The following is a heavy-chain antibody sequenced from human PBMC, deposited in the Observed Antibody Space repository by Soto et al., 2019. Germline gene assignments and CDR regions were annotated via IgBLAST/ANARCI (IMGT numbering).Heavy chain of an antibody. J-gene: IGHJ4*02. Sequence: EVQLLESGGGLVQPGGSLRLSCAASGFSFSSYAMNWVRQAPGKGLEWVSVISGSGDSTYYVDSVKGRFTISRDNSKNTLYLQMISLRAEDTAVYYCARRSSGWYFDYWGQGTLVIDSS. D-gene: IGHD6-19*01. CDR3: ARRSSGWYFDY. V-gene: IGHV3-23*01. CDR1: GFSFSSYA. CDR2: ISGSGDST.